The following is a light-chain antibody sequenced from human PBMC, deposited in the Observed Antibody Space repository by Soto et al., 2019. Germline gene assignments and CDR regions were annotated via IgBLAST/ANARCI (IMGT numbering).Light chain of an antibody. CDR1: QGIRND. V-gene: IGKV1-17*01. CDR3: LQIKSYPWT. J-gene: IGKJ1*01. CDR2: AAS. Sequence: DIQMTQSPSSLSASGGDRVSITCRARQGIRNDLGGYQQKPGKAPKRLIYAASSLQSGVPSRFSGSGSGTEFTPTISSLQPADFATYYCLQIKSYPWTFGPGTNVDIK.